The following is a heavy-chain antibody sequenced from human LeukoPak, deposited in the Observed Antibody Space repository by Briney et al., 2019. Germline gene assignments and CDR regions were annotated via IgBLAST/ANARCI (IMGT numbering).Heavy chain of an antibody. D-gene: IGHD5-18*01. CDR3: ARVLDSYGLRAADY. J-gene: IGHJ4*02. V-gene: IGHV3-48*01. CDR1: GFTFSSYK. CDR2: ISSDSTTI. Sequence: GGSLRLSCAASGFTFSSYKMSWVRQAPGKGLEWVSYISSDSTTIYYADSVKGRFTISRDNSKNTLYLQMNSLRAEDTAVYHCARVLDSYGLRAADYWGQGTLVTVSS.